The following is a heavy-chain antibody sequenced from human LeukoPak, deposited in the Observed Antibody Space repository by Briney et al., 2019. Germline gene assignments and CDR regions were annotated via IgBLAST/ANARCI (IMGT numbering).Heavy chain of an antibody. D-gene: IGHD2-21*01. Sequence: GGSLRLSCSASGFTFSTYSMHWVHQAPGKGLEYVAAISSNGGSTFYPDSVKGRFTISRDNSKNTLYLQMNSLRAEDTAVYYCARELVALDYWGQGTLVTVSS. CDR3: ARELVALDY. CDR2: ISSNGGST. J-gene: IGHJ4*02. CDR1: GFTFSTYS. V-gene: IGHV3-64*04.